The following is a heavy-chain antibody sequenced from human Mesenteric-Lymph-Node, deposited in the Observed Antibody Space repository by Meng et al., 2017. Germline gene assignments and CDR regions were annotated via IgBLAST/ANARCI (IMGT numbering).Heavy chain of an antibody. J-gene: IGHJ4*02. Sequence: GSLRPSCAVSGYSISCGYYWGWIRQPPGKGLEWIGEINHSGSTNYNPSLKSRVTISVDTSKNQFSLKLSSVTAADTAVYYCARAAGAGGSLYFDYWGQGTLVTVSS. V-gene: IGHV4-38-2*01. CDR2: INHSGST. D-gene: IGHD2-15*01. CDR3: ARAAGAGGSLYFDY. CDR1: GYSISCGYY.